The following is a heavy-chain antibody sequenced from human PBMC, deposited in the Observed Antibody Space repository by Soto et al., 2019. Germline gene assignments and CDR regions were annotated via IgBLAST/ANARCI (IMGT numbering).Heavy chain of an antibody. V-gene: IGHV3-66*01. Sequence: HPGGSLRLSCAASGFTVSSNYMSWVRQAPGKGLEWVSVIYSGGSTYYADSVKGRFTISRDNSKNTLYLQMNSLRAEDTAVYYCTTVDRSGIAAAVYYYYGMDVWGQGTTVTVSS. D-gene: IGHD6-13*01. CDR2: IYSGGST. J-gene: IGHJ6*02. CDR1: GFTVSSNY. CDR3: TTVDRSGIAAAVYYYYGMDV.